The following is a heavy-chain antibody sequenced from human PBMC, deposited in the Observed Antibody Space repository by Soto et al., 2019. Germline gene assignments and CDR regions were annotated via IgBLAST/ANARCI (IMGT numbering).Heavy chain of an antibody. CDR1: GGSISSGGYY. CDR2: IYYSGST. CDR3: ARVLSRLYYDFWSGSPYYFDS. D-gene: IGHD3-3*01. J-gene: IGHJ4*02. V-gene: IGHV4-31*03. Sequence: PSETLSLTCTVSGGSISSGGYYWSWIRQHPGKGLEWIGYIYYSGSTYYNPSLKSRVTISVDTSKNQFSLKLSSVTAADTAVYYCARVLSRLYYDFWSGSPYYFDSWGQGTLVTVS.